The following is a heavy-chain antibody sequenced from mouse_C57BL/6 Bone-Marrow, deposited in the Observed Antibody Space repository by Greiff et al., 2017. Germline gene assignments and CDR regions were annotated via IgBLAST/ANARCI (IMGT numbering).Heavy chain of an antibody. CDR2: ISDGGSYT. J-gene: IGHJ4*01. D-gene: IGHD1-1*01. Sequence: EVQGVESGGGLVQPGGSLSLSCAASGFTFSSYAMSWVRQTPEKRLEWVATISDGGSYTYYPDNVKGRFTISRDNAKNNLYLQMSHLKSEDTAMYYCAREDYYGSSYDYAMDYWGQGTSVTVSS. CDR3: AREDYYGSSYDYAMDY. V-gene: IGHV5-4*01. CDR1: GFTFSSYA.